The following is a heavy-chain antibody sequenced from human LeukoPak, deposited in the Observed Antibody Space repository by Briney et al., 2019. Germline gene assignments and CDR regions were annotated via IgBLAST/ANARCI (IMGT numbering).Heavy chain of an antibody. CDR1: GYSLTRYW. CDR3: ARPYWGGYSEGVDY. CDR2: IYPGDSDT. Sequence: GESLKISCKAFGYSLTRYWIGWVRQMPGKGLGWVGIIYPGDSDTRYSPSFQGQVTMSADNSISTAYLQWSSLKASDNAMYYCARPYWGGYSEGVDYWGQGTLVTVSS. J-gene: IGHJ4*02. D-gene: IGHD3-16*01. V-gene: IGHV5-51*01.